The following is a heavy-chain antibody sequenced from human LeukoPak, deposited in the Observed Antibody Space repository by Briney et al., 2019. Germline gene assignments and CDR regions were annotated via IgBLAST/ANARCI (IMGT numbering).Heavy chain of an antibody. CDR1: GGFISSYY. CDR2: IYYSGST. D-gene: IGHD3-3*01. Sequence: PSETLSLTCTVSGGFISSYYWSWIRQPPGKGLEWIGYIYYSGSTNYNPSLKSRVTISVDTSKNQFSLKLSSVTAADTAVYYCARGLRFLATYYMDVWGKGTTVTVSS. V-gene: IGHV4-59*08. CDR3: ARGLRFLATYYMDV. J-gene: IGHJ6*03.